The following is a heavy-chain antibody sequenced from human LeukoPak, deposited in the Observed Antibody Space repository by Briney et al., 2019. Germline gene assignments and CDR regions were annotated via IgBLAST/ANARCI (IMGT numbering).Heavy chain of an antibody. D-gene: IGHD6-13*01. CDR3: AKEGGQQQLDTGY. CDR1: GFTFSDYG. CDR2: ISYDGRNK. V-gene: IGHV3-30*18. Sequence: QTGGSLRLSCSSSGFTFSDYGMHWVRQAPCKGLEWVAVISYDGRNKYYGDSVRGRFTISRDNSNNTVILHMDSLRNEGTAVYYCAKEGGQQQLDTGYWGQGTLVTVSS. J-gene: IGHJ4*02.